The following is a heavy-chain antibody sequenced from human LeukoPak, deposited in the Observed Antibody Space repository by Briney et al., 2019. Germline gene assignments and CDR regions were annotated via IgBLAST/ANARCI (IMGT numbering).Heavy chain of an antibody. V-gene: IGHV3-30*02. CDR3: AKDYGISGTGGAWLDP. D-gene: IGHD1-20*01. Sequence: GGSLRLSCAASGFTFSSYGMHWVRQAPGKGLEWVAFIRYDGSNKYYGDSVKGRFTISRDNSKNTLYLQMNSLRAEDTAVYYCAKDYGISGTGGAWLDPWGQGTLVTVSS. CDR1: GFTFSSYG. CDR2: IRYDGSNK. J-gene: IGHJ5*02.